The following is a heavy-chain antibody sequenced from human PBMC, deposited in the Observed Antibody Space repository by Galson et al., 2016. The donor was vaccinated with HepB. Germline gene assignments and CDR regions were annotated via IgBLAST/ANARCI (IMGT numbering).Heavy chain of an antibody. V-gene: IGHV1-69*13. D-gene: IGHD6-19*01. J-gene: IGHJ4*02. CDR2: IIPTLSTA. CDR3: AASYNSAWYGGH. CDR1: GGIFRNYA. Sequence: SVKVSCKASGGIFRNYAISWVRQAPGQGLEWMGGIIPTLSTAHYAQKFQGGVTITADESTTTAYMALSSLRSEDTAVYYCAASYNSAWYGGHWGQGTLVTVSS.